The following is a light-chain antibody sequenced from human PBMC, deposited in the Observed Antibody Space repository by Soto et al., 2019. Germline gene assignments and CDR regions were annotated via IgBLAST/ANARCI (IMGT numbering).Light chain of an antibody. Sequence: QSALTQPASVSGSPGQSITISCTGTSSDVGGYNYVSWYQQHPGKAPKLIIYEVTNRPSGVSHRFSGSKSGNTAALTISGLQADDEAHYYCSSYAGSSTLFGGGTKLTVL. CDR2: EVT. J-gene: IGLJ3*02. CDR3: SSYAGSSTL. V-gene: IGLV2-14*01. CDR1: SSDVGGYNY.